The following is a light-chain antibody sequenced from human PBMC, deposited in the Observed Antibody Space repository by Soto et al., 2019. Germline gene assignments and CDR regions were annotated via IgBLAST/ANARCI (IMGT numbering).Light chain of an antibody. V-gene: IGLV2-14*03. CDR2: EVS. CDR3: SSYTSSSTRV. Sequence: QSVLTQPASVSGSPGQSITISCTGTSSDVGAYDFVSWYQQHPDKAPKLMIYEVSNRPSGVSNRFPGSKSVNTATLTISGLHAEDEADYYCSSYTSSSTRVFGTGTKVTVL. CDR1: SSDVGAYDF. J-gene: IGLJ1*01.